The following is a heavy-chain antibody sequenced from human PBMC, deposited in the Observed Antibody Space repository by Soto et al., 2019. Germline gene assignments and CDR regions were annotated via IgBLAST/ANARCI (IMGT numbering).Heavy chain of an antibody. D-gene: IGHD3-16*01. V-gene: IGHV4-61*01. CDR1: GGSVSSGSYC. CDR3: ARHNYGWAFDI. CDR2: IYYSGST. J-gene: IGHJ3*02. Sequence: LETLSLTCTVSGGSVSSGSYCWSWIRQPPGKGLEWIGYIYYSGSTNYNPSLKSRVTISVDTSKNQFSLKLNSMTAADTAVYYCARHNYGWAFDIWGQGTIVTVSS.